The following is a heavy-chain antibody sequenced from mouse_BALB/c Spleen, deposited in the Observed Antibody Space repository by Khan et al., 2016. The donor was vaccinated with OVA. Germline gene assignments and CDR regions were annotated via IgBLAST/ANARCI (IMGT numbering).Heavy chain of an antibody. CDR3: ARTHER. J-gene: IGHJ2*01. CDR1: GYTFTSYT. V-gene: IGHV1-4*01. CDR2: INPSSGYT. Sequence: QVRLQQSGAELARPGASVKMSCKASGYTFTSYTMHWVKQRPGQGLEWIEYINPSSGYTKYNQKFKDKATLTADTSSSTAYMQLSSLTSEDSAVYNCARTHERWGQGTTLTGSS.